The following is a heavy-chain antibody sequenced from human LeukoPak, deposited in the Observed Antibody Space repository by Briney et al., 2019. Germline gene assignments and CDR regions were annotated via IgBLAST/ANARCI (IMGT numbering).Heavy chain of an antibody. J-gene: IGHJ4*02. CDR3: AKDRRMAAAGTNYFDY. CDR2: ISGSGDNT. CDR1: GFTFSSYA. D-gene: IGHD6-13*01. V-gene: IGHV3-23*01. Sequence: PGGSLRLSCAASGFTFSSYAMSWVRQAPRKGLEWVSTISGSGDNTHYADSVKGRFTISRDNSKNTVDLQMNSLRAEDTAVYYCAKDRRMAAAGTNYFDYWGQGTLVTVSS.